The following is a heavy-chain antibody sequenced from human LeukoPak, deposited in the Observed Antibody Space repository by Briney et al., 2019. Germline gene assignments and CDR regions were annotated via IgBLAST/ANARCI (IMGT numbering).Heavy chain of an antibody. J-gene: IGHJ3*02. CDR2: ISYDGSNK. D-gene: IGHD5/OR15-5a*01. V-gene: IGHV3-30-3*01. CDR3: ARDGSTYDAFDI. CDR1: GSTFSSYA. Sequence: GGSLRLSCAASGSTFSSYAMHWVRQAPGKGLEWVAVISYDGSNKYYADSVKGRFTISRDNSKNTLYLQMNSLRAEDTAVYYCARDGSTYDAFDIWGQGTMVTVSS.